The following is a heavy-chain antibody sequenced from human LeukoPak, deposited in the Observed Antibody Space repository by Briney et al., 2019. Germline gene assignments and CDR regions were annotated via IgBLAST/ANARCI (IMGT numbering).Heavy chain of an antibody. Sequence: GGSLRLSCAASGFTFSNAWMSWVRQAPGKGLEWVGRIKSKTDGGTTDYAAPVKGRFTISRDDSKNTLYLQMNSLKTEDTAVYYCTTDTSTVTTLNYYYYYYMDVWGKGTTVTVSS. D-gene: IGHD4-17*01. CDR2: IKSKTDGGTT. CDR3: TTDTSTVTTLNYYYYYYMDV. J-gene: IGHJ6*03. V-gene: IGHV3-15*01. CDR1: GFTFSNAW.